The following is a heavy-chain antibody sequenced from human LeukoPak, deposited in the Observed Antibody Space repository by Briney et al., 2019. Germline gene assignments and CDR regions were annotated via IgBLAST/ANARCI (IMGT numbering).Heavy chain of an antibody. D-gene: IGHD2-21*02. CDR2: VSFDGRKT. V-gene: IGHV3-30*18. CDR3: VKRGGGDHGLDV. J-gene: IGHJ6*02. Sequence: PGGSLRLSCEASGFTITNYGMHWVRQAPGKGPECVAVVSFDGRKTYYAGFAEGRFTISRDDSNNMVYLQMNSLRTEDTAVYHCVKRGGGDHGLDVWGQGTTVVVS. CDR1: GFTITNYG.